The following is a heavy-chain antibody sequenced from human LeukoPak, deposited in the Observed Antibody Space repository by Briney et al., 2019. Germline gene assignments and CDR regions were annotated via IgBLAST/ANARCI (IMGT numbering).Heavy chain of an antibody. CDR3: ARHRSGGSQDDAFDI. D-gene: IGHD2-15*01. J-gene: IGHJ3*02. V-gene: IGHV3-20*04. CDR2: INWNGGST. Sequence: GGSLRLSCPASGFTFDDYGMSWVRQVPGKGLEWVSGINWNGGSTGNADSVKGRFTISRDNAKNSLYLQMNSLRGEDTAVYYCARHRSGGSQDDAFDIWGQGTLVTVSS. CDR1: GFTFDDYG.